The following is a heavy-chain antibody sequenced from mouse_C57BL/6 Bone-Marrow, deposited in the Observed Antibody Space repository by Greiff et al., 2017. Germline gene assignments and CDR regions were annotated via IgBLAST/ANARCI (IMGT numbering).Heavy chain of an antibody. J-gene: IGHJ1*03. CDR3: ARRITTVVATLYWYFDV. V-gene: IGHV5-6*02. D-gene: IGHD1-1*01. Sequence: EVKVVESGGDLVKPGGSLKLSCAASGFTFSSYGMSWVRQTPDKRLEWVATISSGGSYTYYPDSVKGRFTISRDNAKNTLYLQMSSLKSEDTAMYDCARRITTVVATLYWYFDVWGTGTTVTVSS. CDR1: GFTFSSYG. CDR2: ISSGGSYT.